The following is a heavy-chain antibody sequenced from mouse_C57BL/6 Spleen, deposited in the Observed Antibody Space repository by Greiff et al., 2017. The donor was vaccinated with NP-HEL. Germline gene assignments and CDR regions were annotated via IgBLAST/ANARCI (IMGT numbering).Heavy chain of an antibody. CDR1: GYTFTSYG. J-gene: IGHJ4*01. D-gene: IGHD1-1*01. CDR3: SRTTTVVPLYAMDY. CDR2: IYPRSGNT. Sequence: VQLVESGAELARPGASVKLSCKASGYTFTSYGISWVKQRTGQGLEWIGEIYPRSGNTYYNEKFKGKATLTADKSSSTAYLELRSLTSEDDAVYFCSRTTTVVPLYAMDYWGQGTSVTVSS. V-gene: IGHV1-81*01.